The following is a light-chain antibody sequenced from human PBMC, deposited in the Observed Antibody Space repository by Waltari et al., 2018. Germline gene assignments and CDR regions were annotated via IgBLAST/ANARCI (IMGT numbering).Light chain of an antibody. J-gene: IGKJ1*01. CDR3: QQYYRSQT. V-gene: IGKV4-1*01. CDR1: QSVLYHSNDKNY. CDR2: WAT. Sequence: QSVLYHSNDKNYLAWYQQKPGQPPKLLIYWATTRESGVPDRFSGSGSGTYFTLTISSLQAEDVAVYYCQQYYRSQTFGQGTKVEIK.